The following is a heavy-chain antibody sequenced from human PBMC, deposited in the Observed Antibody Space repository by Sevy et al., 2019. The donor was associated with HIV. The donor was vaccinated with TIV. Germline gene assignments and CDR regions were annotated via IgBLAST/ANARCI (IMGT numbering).Heavy chain of an antibody. CDR2: IKSKTDGGTT. Sequence: GGSLRLSCAASGFTFSNAWMNWVRQAPGKGLEWVGRIKSKTDGGTTDYAAPVKGRFTCSRDDSKNTLYLQMNSLKTDDTAVYYCTTVGGYSYGWQFYYYYYMDVWGKGTTVTVSS. D-gene: IGHD5-18*01. V-gene: IGHV3-15*01. CDR3: TTVGGYSYGWQFYYYYYMDV. CDR1: GFTFSNAW. J-gene: IGHJ6*03.